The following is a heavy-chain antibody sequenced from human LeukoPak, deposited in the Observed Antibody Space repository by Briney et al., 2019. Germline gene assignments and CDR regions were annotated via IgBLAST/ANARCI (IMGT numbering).Heavy chain of an antibody. D-gene: IGHD6-13*01. CDR3: ARDRDLPGYSSSWYYFDY. CDR1: GFIFSSYG. V-gene: IGHV3-33*01. Sequence: GGSLRLSCAASGFIFSSYGMHWVRQAPGKGLEWVAVIWYDGSNEYYADSVKGRFTISRDNSKNTLYLQMNSLRAEDTAVYYCARDRDLPGYSSSWYYFDYWGQGTLVTVSS. CDR2: IWYDGSNE. J-gene: IGHJ4*02.